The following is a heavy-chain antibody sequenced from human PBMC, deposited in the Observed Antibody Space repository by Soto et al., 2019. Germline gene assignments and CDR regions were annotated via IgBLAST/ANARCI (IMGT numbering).Heavy chain of an antibody. CDR3: YPVAGSSGWDY. Sequence: SVSNAWMNWGRQAPGKGLEWVGRIKSKTDGGTTDYAAPVKGRFTIPSDDSKNTLYLQMNSLKTEDTAVYYCYPVAGSSGWDYWGQGTLVTVSS. CDR2: IKSKTDGGTT. V-gene: IGHV3-15*07. D-gene: IGHD6-19*01. CDR1: SVSNAW. J-gene: IGHJ4*02.